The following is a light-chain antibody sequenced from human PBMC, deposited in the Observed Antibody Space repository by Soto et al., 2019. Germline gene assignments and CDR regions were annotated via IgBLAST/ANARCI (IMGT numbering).Light chain of an antibody. CDR3: QHYNSYSAA. Sequence: DIQMTQSPSTLSGSVGDRVTITCRASQTISSWLAWYQQKPGKAPKLLIYKASTLKSGVPSRFSGSGSGTEFTLTISSLQPDDFATYDCQHYNSYSAAFGKWNKVELK. V-gene: IGKV1-5*03. J-gene: IGKJ1*01. CDR2: KAS. CDR1: QTISSW.